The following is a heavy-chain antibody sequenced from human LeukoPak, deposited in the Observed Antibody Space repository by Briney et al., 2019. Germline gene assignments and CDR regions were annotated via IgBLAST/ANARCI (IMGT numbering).Heavy chain of an antibody. CDR2: ISYDGSNK. Sequence: PGGSLRLSRAASGFTFSSYAMHWVRQAPGKGLEWVAVISYDGSNKYYADSVKGRFTISRDNSKNTLYLQMNSLRAEDTAVYYCARDRSHWFDPWGQGTLVTVSS. CDR3: ARDRSHWFDP. V-gene: IGHV3-30-3*01. J-gene: IGHJ5*02. CDR1: GFTFSSYA.